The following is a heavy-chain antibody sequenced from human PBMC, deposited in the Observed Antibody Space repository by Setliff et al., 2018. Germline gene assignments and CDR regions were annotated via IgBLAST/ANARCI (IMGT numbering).Heavy chain of an antibody. CDR1: GFSFSTYA. CDR2: ISHDGDRK. D-gene: IGHD6-19*01. CDR3: TKGGGWSDY. Sequence: TGGSLRLSCVVSGFSFSTYAMHWIRQTPDKGLEWVAVISHDGDRKYYADSVKGRFTASRDNSRNTLYLQMNSLRSEDTAVYYCTKGGGWSDYWGQGALVTVSS. V-gene: IGHV3-30*04. J-gene: IGHJ4*02.